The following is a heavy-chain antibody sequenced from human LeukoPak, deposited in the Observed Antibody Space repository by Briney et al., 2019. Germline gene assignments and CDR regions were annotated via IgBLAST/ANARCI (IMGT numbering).Heavy chain of an antibody. CDR1: GGSFSGYY. J-gene: IGHJ4*02. D-gene: IGHD6-19*01. V-gene: IGHV4-34*01. Sequence: SETLSLTCDVYGGSFSGYYWSWIRQPPGKGLEWIGEINHSGSTNYNPSLKSRVTISVDTSKNQFSLKLSSVTAADTAVYYCARGLSRYSSGWYGFDYWGQGTLVTVSS. CDR2: INHSGST. CDR3: ARGLSRYSSGWYGFDY.